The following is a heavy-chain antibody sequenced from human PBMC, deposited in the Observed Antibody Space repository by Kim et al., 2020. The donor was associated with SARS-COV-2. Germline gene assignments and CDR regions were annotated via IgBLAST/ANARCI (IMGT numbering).Heavy chain of an antibody. CDR3: ARGRAGVVPAPVLGIGPYYEYFIMDV. CDR1: GESFSGYQ. V-gene: IGHV4-34*01. Sequence: SETLSLTCAVYGESFSGYQWSWIRQPPGKGLEWIGQINHSGSINLNPSLKSRVTISVDTSKNQFSLKLTSVTAADTAFYYCARGRAGVVPAPVLGIGPYYEYFIMDVWGRGTTVTVSS. D-gene: IGHD2-2*02. J-gene: IGHJ6*02. CDR2: INHSGSI.